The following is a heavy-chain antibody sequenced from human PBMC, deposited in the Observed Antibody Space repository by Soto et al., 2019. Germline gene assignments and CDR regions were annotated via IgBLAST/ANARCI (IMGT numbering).Heavy chain of an antibody. CDR2: IYSSGTT. CDR3: ARNFDIAATGTAFDS. V-gene: IGHV4-4*07. Sequence: SETRSLTCSVSGGSISGHYWSGSRLPAGRRLQWVGRIYSSGTTNYNPSLKSRVRMSVDTDRNSFSLRLDSVTAADTAVYYRARNFDIAATGTAFDSWGRGVLVTVSS. J-gene: IGHJ4*02. D-gene: IGHD6-13*01. CDR1: GGSISGHY.